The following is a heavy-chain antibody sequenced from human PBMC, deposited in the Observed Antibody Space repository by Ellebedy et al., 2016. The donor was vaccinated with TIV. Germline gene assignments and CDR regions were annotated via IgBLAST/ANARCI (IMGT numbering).Heavy chain of an antibody. J-gene: IGHJ5*02. CDR2: VTHSGGT. CDR3: ARGIPQAWELLAT. CDR1: SGSSSGYF. V-gene: IGHV4-34*01. D-gene: IGHD1-26*01. Sequence: GSLRLXXAVYSGSSSGYFWTWIRQSPGKGLEWIGEVTHSGGTNYNPSLQSRVIISLDTSKGQFSLQLSSVTAADTAVYYCARGIPQAWELLATWGQGTLVTVSS.